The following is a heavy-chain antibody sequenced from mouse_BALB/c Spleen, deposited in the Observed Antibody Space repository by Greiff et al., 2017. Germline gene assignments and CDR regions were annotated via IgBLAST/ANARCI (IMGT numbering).Heavy chain of an antibody. Sequence: VKLMESGPGLVAPSQSLSITCTVSEFSLTSYGVHWVRQPPGKGLEWLGVIWAGGSTNYNSALMSRLSISKDNSKSQVFLKMNSLQTDDTAMYYCARDGYGYAMDYWGQGTSVTVSS. J-gene: IGHJ4*01. V-gene: IGHV2-9*02. CDR1: EFSLTSYG. D-gene: IGHD2-14*01. CDR3: ARDGYGYAMDY. CDR2: IWAGGST.